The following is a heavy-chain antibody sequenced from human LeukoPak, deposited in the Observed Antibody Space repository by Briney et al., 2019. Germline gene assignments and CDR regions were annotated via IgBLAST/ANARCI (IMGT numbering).Heavy chain of an antibody. J-gene: IGHJ2*01. CDR1: GYSFTSYW. D-gene: IGHD1-26*01. V-gene: IGHV5-51*01. CDR2: IYPGDSDT. Sequence: GESLKISCKGSGYSFTSYWIGWVRQMPGKGLEWMGIIYPGDSDTRYSPSFQGQVTISADKSISTAYLQWSSLKASDTAMYYCARLRRGGSGSSPIWYFDLWGRGTLVTVSS. CDR3: ARLRRGGSGSSPIWYFDL.